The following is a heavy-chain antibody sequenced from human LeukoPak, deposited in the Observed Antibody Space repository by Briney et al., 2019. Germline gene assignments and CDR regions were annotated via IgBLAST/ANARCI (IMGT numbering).Heavy chain of an antibody. CDR3: ARGNYYDSSGFDY. J-gene: IGHJ4*02. V-gene: IGHV1-8*01. CDR1: GYTFTSYN. Sequence: ASVKVSCKPSGYTFTSYNINWVRQATGQGLEWMGWMNPDTGNTGYAQKFQGRVTMTRNTSISTAYMELSSLRSEDTAVYYCARGNYYDSSGFDYWGQGTLVTVSS. D-gene: IGHD3-22*01. CDR2: MNPDTGNT.